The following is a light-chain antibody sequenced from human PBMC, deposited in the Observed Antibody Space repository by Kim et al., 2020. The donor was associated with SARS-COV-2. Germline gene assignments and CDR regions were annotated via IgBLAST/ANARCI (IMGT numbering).Light chain of an antibody. Sequence: ALGKTVRITCQGDSLRSCYATWYQQKPGQAPVLVIYAKNKRPSGIPDRFSGSGSGNTASLTIAGAQAEDEADYYCNCRDTSGDHWVFGGGTQLTVL. J-gene: IGLJ3*02. CDR2: AKN. CDR3: NCRDTSGDHWV. CDR1: SLRSCY. V-gene: IGLV3-19*01.